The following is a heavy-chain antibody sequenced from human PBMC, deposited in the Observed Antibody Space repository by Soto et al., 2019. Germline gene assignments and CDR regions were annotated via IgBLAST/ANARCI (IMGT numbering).Heavy chain of an antibody. J-gene: IGHJ6*02. D-gene: IGHD4-4*01. CDR1: GGTFSSYA. CDR3: ARDNDRLQLGGNYYYIMDV. V-gene: IGHV1-69*12. Sequence: QVQLVQSGAEVKEPGSSVKVSCKASGGTFSSYAISWVRQAPGRGLEWMGGIIPLFRTPDYSQKFQVRVPITADEATSQAYMELSSLRFDDTAVYYCARDNDRLQLGGNYYYIMDVWGQGTTITVSS. CDR2: IIPLFRTP.